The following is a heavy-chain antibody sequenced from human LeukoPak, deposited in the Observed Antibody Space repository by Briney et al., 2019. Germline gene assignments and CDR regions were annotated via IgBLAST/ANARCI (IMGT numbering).Heavy chain of an antibody. J-gene: IGHJ4*02. CDR3: ARVLPDGFFPLEY. Sequence: GASVKVSWEASGYTFSGYYIHWVRQAPGQGLEWMGWINPNSGGTDYAQKFQGRVTMTRDTSISTAYMELSILKSDDSAVYYCARVLPDGFFPLEYWGQGTLVTVSS. CDR2: INPNSGGT. D-gene: IGHD3/OR15-3a*01. CDR1: GYTFSGYY. V-gene: IGHV1-2*02.